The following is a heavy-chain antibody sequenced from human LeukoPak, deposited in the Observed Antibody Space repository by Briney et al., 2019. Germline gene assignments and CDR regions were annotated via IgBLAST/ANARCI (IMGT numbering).Heavy chain of an antibody. J-gene: IGHJ4*02. CDR2: IWYDGSNK. CDR3: ARDNNQRAFDY. CDR1: GFTFSSYG. Sequence: GGSLRLSCAASGFTFSSYGMHWVRQAPGKGLEWVAVIWYDGSNKYYADSAKGRFTISRDNSKNTLYLQMNSLRAEDTAVYYCARDNNQRAFDYWGQGTLVTVSS. V-gene: IGHV3-33*01. D-gene: IGHD1/OR15-1a*01.